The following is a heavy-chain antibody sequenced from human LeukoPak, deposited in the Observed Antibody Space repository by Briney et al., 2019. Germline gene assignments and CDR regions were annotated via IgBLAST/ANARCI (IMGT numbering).Heavy chain of an antibody. CDR1: GYTFTGYY. CDR2: INPSSGDT. D-gene: IGHD2-2*01. V-gene: IGHV1-2*02. Sequence: GASVKGSCKASGYTFTGYYMHWVRQAPGQRLEWMGWINPSSGDTNYAQQFQGRVTMTRDTSISTAYMELKRLRSDDTAVYYCARDPNCSSPSCHDIDYYYYMDVWGKGTTVTVSS. J-gene: IGHJ6*03. CDR3: ARDPNCSSPSCHDIDYYYYMDV.